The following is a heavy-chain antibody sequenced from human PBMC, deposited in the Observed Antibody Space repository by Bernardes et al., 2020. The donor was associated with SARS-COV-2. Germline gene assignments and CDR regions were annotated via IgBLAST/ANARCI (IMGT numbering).Heavy chain of an antibody. Sequence: SETLSLTCAVSGYSISSGYYWGWIRQPPGKGLEWIGSIYHSGSTYYNPSLKSRVTISVDTSKNQFSLKLSSVTAADTAVYYCARERFIAVAGTGAGYGMDVWG. CDR2: IYHSGST. J-gene: IGHJ6*02. V-gene: IGHV4-38-2*02. D-gene: IGHD6-19*01. CDR3: ARERFIAVAGTGAGYGMDV. CDR1: GYSISSGYY.